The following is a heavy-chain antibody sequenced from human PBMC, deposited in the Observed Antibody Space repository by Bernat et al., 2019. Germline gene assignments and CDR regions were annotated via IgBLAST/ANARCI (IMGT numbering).Heavy chain of an antibody. Sequence: EVQLVESGGGLVQPGGSLRLSCAASGFTFSNYWMHWVRQAPGKGLVWVSRINADGSITSYADSVKGRFTISKDNAKNTLYLQMNSLRAEDTAMYYCARDLITVYTPGDDFGFWGQGALVTVSS. V-gene: IGHV3-74*01. CDR1: GFTFSNYW. CDR2: INADGSIT. D-gene: IGHD2-8*01. CDR3: ARDLITVYTPGDDFGF. J-gene: IGHJ4*02.